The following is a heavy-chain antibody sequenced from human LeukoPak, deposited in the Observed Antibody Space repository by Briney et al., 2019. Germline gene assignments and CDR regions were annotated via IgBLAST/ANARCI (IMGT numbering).Heavy chain of an antibody. CDR1: GGSISSYY. V-gene: IGHV4-59*08. CDR2: VYFGGST. J-gene: IGHJ5*02. D-gene: IGHD6-19*01. Sequence: SETLSLTCIVSGGSISSYYWSWIRQPPGKGLEWIGYVYFGGSTTYNPSPKSRVTISVDTSKNQFSLKLSSVTAADTAVYYCARHGKQWRADWFDPWGQGTLVTVSS. CDR3: ARHGKQWRADWFDP.